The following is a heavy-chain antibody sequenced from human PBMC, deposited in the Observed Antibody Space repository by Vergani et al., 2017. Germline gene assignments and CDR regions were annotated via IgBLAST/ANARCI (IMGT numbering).Heavy chain of an antibody. CDR3: ASSSSDNWNLYPLDP. CDR1: GGSISSSSYY. J-gene: IGHJ5*02. Sequence: QLQLQESGPGLVKPSETLSLTCTVSGGSISSSSYYWGWIRQPPGKGLEWIGSIYYSGSTYYNPSLKSRVTISVDTSKNQFSLKLSSVTAADTAVYYCASSSSDNWNLYPLDPWGQGTLVTVSS. D-gene: IGHD1-7*01. CDR2: IYYSGST. V-gene: IGHV4-39*01.